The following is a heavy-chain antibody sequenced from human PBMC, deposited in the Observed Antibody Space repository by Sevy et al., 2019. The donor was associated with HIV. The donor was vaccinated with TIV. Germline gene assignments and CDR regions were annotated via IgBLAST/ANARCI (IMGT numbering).Heavy chain of an antibody. CDR2: IRSKAYGETR. CDR3: TRAMYYHDSGSYYGMDV. Sequence: GGSLRLSCRASGFNLGDYVMSWFRQAPGKGLDWVGFIRSKAYGETREYAASVKGRVTISREDSKGIAYCQMNRLKTGDTGRYYCTRAMYYHDSGSYYGMDVWGQGTTVTVSS. J-gene: IGHJ6*02. CDR1: GFNLGDYV. V-gene: IGHV3-49*03. D-gene: IGHD3-10*01.